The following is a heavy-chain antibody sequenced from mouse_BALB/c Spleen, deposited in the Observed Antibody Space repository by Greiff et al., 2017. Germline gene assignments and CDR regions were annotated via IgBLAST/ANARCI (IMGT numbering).Heavy chain of an antibody. J-gene: IGHJ4*01. D-gene: IGHD2-12*01. V-gene: IGHV1S135*01. CDR3: ARYSPLYCAMDY. CDR2: IDPYNGGT. Sequence: VQLQQSGPELGKPGASVKISCKASGYSFTGYNMYWVKQSHRKSLEWIGYIDPYNGGTSYNQKSKGKATLTVDKSSSTAYLHLNSLTSEDSAIYYCARYSPLYCAMDYWGQGTSVTVSA. CDR1: GYSFTGYN.